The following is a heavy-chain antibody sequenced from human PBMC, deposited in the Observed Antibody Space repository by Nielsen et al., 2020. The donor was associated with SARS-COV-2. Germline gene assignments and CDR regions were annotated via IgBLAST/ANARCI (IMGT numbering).Heavy chain of an antibody. D-gene: IGHD4-17*01. V-gene: IGHV6-1*01. Sequence: QTLSLTCAISGDSVSSSSAAWNWIRQSSSRGLEWLGRTYYRSKWYNDYAVSVKSRITINPDTSKNQFSLHLNSVTPEDTAVYYCARARGAYGDYYYYYYTDVWGKGTTVTVSS. J-gene: IGHJ6*03. CDR2: TYYRSKWYN. CDR1: GDSVSSSSAA. CDR3: ARARGAYGDYYYYYYTDV.